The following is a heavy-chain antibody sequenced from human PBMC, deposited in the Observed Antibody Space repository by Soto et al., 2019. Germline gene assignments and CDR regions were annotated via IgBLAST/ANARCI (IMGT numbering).Heavy chain of an antibody. CDR3: AKGGLLWFGELLVDY. CDR2: ISGSGGST. V-gene: IGHV3-23*01. Sequence: AISGSGGSTYYADSVKGRFTISRDNSKNTLYLQMNSLRAEDTAVYYCAKGGLLWFGELLVDYWGQGTLVTVSS. J-gene: IGHJ4*02. D-gene: IGHD3-10*01.